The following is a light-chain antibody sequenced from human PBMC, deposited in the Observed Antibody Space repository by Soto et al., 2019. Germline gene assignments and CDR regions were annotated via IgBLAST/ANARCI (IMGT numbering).Light chain of an antibody. Sequence: QSALTQPPSASGSPGQSVAISCTGTSRDVGASDYVSWYQQHSGKAPKLLLYEVNKRPSGVPDRFSGSKSGNTASLTVSALQADDEADYYCLSHSGSSNVLGTGTKDTVL. CDR2: EVN. V-gene: IGLV2-8*01. CDR3: LSHSGSSNV. CDR1: SRDVGASDY. J-gene: IGLJ1*01.